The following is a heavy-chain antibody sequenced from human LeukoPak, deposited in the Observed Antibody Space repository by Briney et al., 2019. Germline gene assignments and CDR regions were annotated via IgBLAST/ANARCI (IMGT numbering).Heavy chain of an antibody. CDR2: INHSGST. V-gene: IGHV4-34*01. J-gene: IGHJ4*02. D-gene: IGHD3-3*01. Sequence: SETLSLTCTVSGGSISSYYWSWIRQPPGKGLEWIGEINHSGSTNYNPSLKSRVTISVDTSKNQFSLKLSSVTAADTAVYYCARGRWSGYYFDYWGQGTLVTVSS. CDR1: GGSISSYY. CDR3: ARGRWSGYYFDY.